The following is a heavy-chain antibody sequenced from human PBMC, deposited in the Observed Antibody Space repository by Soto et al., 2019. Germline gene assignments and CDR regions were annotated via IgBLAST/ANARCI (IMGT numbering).Heavy chain of an antibody. CDR1: GGSFSANY. J-gene: IGHJ4*02. Sequence: QVQLQQWGAGLLQPSETLSLTCAVFGGSFSANYWTWIRQPPGKGVEWVGEINHSGSTNYNPSLTARVTISVDTSKNQFSLRLSSVTAADTAVYYCASARFDSWGQGILVTVSS. CDR2: INHSGST. V-gene: IGHV4-34*01. CDR3: ASARFDS.